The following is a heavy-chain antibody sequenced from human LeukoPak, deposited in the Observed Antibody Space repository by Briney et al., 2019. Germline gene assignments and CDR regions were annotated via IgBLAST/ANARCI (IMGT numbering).Heavy chain of an antibody. J-gene: IGHJ4*02. CDR3: AAPRGGSGWYEFDY. CDR1: GYTFTGYY. D-gene: IGHD6-19*01. Sequence: GASVTVSCKASGYTFTGYYMHWVRQAPGQGLEWMGWINPNSGGTNYAQKFQGRVTMTRDTSISTAYMELSRLRSDDTAVYYCAAPRGGSGWYEFDYWGQGTLVTVSS. V-gene: IGHV1-2*02. CDR2: INPNSGGT.